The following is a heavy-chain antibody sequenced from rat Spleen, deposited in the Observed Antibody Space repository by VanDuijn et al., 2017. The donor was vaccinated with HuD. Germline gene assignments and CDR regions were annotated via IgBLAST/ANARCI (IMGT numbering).Heavy chain of an antibody. D-gene: IGHD1-4*01. V-gene: IGHV5S14*01. CDR1: GFTFSNYG. CDR2: ISTAGGNT. J-gene: IGHJ2*01. CDR3: ARETGYNSYFDY. Sequence: EVQLVESGGGLVQPGRSLKLSCAASGFTFSNYGMAWVRQTPTKGLEWVASISTAGGNTFYRGSVRGRFTISRDNTKNTQYLQMDSLRSEDTATYYCARETGYNSYFDYWGQGVMVTVSS.